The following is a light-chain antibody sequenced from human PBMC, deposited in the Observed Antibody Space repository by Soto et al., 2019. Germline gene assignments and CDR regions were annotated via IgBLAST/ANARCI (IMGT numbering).Light chain of an antibody. CDR2: SAS. V-gene: IGKV3-20*01. CDR1: QSVSSIH. J-gene: IGKJ5*01. CDR3: QQFGSSPPIT. Sequence: EIVLTQSPGTLSLSPGERATLSCRASQSVSSIHLAWYQQKPGQAPRLLMYSASSRATGIPDRFSGSGSGTDFTLTTSRLEPEDFAVYYCQQFGSSPPITFGQGTRLEIK.